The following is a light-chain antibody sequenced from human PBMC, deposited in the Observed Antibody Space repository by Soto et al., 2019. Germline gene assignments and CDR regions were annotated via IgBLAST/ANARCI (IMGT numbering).Light chain of an antibody. J-gene: IGKJ4*01. CDR3: QQYNNWPLT. CDR2: GAY. V-gene: IGKV3-15*01. Sequence: IVMTQSPGTLSVSPGERSTLSCMASQNIGNKVGWYQQKPGQAPSLLIYGAYTRATGITARFSGSGSGTEFTLTISGLQSEDFAVYYCQQYNNWPLTFGGGTKMDNK. CDR1: QNIGNK.